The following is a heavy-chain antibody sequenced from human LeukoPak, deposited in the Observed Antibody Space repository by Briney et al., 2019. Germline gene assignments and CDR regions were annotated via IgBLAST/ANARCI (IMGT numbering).Heavy chain of an antibody. V-gene: IGHV4-59*01. D-gene: IGHD3-22*01. CDR2: IYYSGSN. J-gene: IGHJ4*02. Sequence: PSETLSLTCTVSGGSISSYYWSWIRQPPGKGLEWIGYIYYSGSNNYNPSLKSRVTISVDTSKNQFSLKLSSVTAADTAVYYCARAPYYYDSSGYLDYWGQGTLVTVSS. CDR3: ARAPYYYDSSGYLDY. CDR1: GGSISSYY.